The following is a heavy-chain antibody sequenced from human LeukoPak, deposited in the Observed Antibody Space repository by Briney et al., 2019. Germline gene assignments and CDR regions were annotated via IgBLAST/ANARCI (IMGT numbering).Heavy chain of an antibody. V-gene: IGHV3-30*04. CDR1: GFTFSSYA. D-gene: IGHD3-22*01. CDR3: ARGPLPRWGYYYDSSGYVDY. CDR2: ISYDGSNK. Sequence: GGSLRLSCAASGFTFSSYAMYWVRQAPGKGLEWVAVISYDGSNKYYADSVKGRFTISRDNSKNTLYLQMNSLRAEDTAVYYCARGPLPRWGYYYDSSGYVDYWGQGTLVTVSS. J-gene: IGHJ4*02.